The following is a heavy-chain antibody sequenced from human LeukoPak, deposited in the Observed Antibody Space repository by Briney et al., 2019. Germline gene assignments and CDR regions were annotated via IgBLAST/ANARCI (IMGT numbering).Heavy chain of an antibody. CDR3: ARDRGSGWYLEYYFDY. V-gene: IGHV6-1*01. Sequence: SQTLSLTCAISGDSVSSNSAAWNWTTQSPSRGLEWLGRTYHGSKWYNDYAVSVKGRITINPDTSKNQFSLQLNSVTPEDTAVYYCARDRGSGWYLEYYFDYWGQGTLVTVSS. CDR2: TYHGSKWYN. CDR1: GDSVSSNSAA. D-gene: IGHD6-19*01. J-gene: IGHJ4*02.